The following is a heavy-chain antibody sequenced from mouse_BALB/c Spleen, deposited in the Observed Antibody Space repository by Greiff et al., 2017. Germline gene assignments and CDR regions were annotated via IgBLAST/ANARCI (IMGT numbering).Heavy chain of an antibody. CDR2: INPSTGYT. J-gene: IGHJ4*01. V-gene: IGHV1-7*01. CDR1: GYTFTSYW. D-gene: IGHD2-4*01. Sequence: QVQLQQSGAELAKPGASVKMSCKASGYTFTSYWMHWVKQRPGQGLEWIGYINPSTGYTEYNQKFKDKATLTADKSSSTAYMQLSSLTSEDSAVYYCARSIYYDYDYYAMDYWGQGTSVTVSS. CDR3: ARSIYYDYDYYAMDY.